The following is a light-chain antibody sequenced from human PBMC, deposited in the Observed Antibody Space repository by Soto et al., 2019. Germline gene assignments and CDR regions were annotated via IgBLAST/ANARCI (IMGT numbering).Light chain of an antibody. CDR2: DAA. V-gene: IGKV1-5*01. CDR1: QNIDGW. CDR3: QQYKTYPIT. Sequence: DIQMTQSPSTLSAFVGERVAITCRASQNIDGWLAWYQQKPGTAPNLLIFDAAILQSGVPSRFSGSGSGTEFTLPLNSPQPDGFATYYCQQYKTYPITFGQGTRLEIK. J-gene: IGKJ5*01.